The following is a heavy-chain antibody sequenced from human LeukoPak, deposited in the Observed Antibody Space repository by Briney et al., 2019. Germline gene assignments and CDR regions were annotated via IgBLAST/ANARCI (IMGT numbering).Heavy chain of an antibody. CDR3: ATLSIVVVPAAIDNWFDP. CDR2: MNPNSGNT. CDR1: GYTFTSYD. D-gene: IGHD2-2*02. V-gene: IGHV1-8*01. J-gene: IGHJ5*02. Sequence: ASVKVSCKASGYTFTSYDINWVRQATGQGLEWMGWMNPNSGNTGYAQKFQGRVTMTRNTSISTAYMELSSLRSEDTAVYYCATLSIVVVPAAIDNWFDPWGRGTLVTVSS.